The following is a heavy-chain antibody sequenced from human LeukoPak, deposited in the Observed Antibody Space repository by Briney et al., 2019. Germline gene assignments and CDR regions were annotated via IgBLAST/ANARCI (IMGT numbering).Heavy chain of an antibody. CDR1: GFSFYDLG. D-gene: IGHD6-6*01. J-gene: IGHJ6*03. CDR3: ARAVCPTIKFCDSSYFMDV. Sequence: GGSLRLSCAASGFSFYDLGMTWVRQVPGKGLEWVAGINWNGASTGYADSVRGRFTISRDNAKNSLYLQMNSLRAEDTALYYCARAVCPTIKFCDSSYFMDVWGKGTTVNVS. V-gene: IGHV3-20*04. CDR2: INWNGAST.